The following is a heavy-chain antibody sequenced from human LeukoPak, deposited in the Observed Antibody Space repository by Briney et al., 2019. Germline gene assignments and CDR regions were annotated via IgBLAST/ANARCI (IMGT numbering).Heavy chain of an antibody. CDR2: ISSSSSYI. CDR3: ARADYDFWSGYPC. J-gene: IGHJ4*02. D-gene: IGHD3-3*01. CDR1: GFTFSSYS. Sequence: GGSLRLSCAASGFTFSSYSMTWVRQAPGKGLEWVSSISSSSSYIYYADSVKGRFTISRDNAKNSLYLQMNSLRAEDTAVYYCARADYDFWSGYPCWGQGTLVTVSS. V-gene: IGHV3-21*01.